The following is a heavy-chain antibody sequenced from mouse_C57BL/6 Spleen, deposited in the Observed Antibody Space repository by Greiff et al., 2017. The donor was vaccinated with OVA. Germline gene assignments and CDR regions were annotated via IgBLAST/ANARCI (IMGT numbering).Heavy chain of an antibody. CDR2: ISSGSSTI. CDR1: GFTFSDYG. V-gene: IGHV5-17*01. CDR3: AKVPSYGSSGGYYFDY. D-gene: IGHD1-1*01. Sequence: EVKLVESGGGLVKPGGSLKLSCAASGFTFSDYGMHWVRQAPEKGLEWVAYISSGSSTIYYADTVKGRFTISRENAKNTLFLQMTSLRSEDTAMYYCAKVPSYGSSGGYYFDYWGQGTTLTVSS. J-gene: IGHJ2*01.